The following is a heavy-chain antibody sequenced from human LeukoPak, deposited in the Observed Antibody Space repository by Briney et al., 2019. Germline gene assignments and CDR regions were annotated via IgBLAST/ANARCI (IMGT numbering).Heavy chain of an antibody. D-gene: IGHD3-9*01. Sequence: GGSLRVSCAASGFTVSSNYMSWVRQAPGKGLEWVSVIYSGGSTYHADSVKGRFTISRDNSKNTLYLQMNSLRAEDTAVYYCARGGLRYFDWLRFDYWGQGTLVTVSS. V-gene: IGHV3-53*01. CDR2: IYSGGST. J-gene: IGHJ4*02. CDR1: GFTVSSNY. CDR3: ARGGLRYFDWLRFDY.